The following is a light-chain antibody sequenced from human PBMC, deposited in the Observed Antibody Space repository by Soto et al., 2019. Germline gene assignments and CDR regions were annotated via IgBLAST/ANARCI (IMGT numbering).Light chain of an antibody. CDR1: SSDVGDNNY. Sequence: QSALTQPASVSGSPGQSITISCTGSSSDVGDNNYVSWYQQHPGKAPKLMIYEVSYRPSGVSNRFSGSKSGNTASLTFSGLQAEDDADYYCSSYTSSSRVFGTGTKLTVL. CDR2: EVS. CDR3: SSYTSSSRV. V-gene: IGLV2-14*01. J-gene: IGLJ1*01.